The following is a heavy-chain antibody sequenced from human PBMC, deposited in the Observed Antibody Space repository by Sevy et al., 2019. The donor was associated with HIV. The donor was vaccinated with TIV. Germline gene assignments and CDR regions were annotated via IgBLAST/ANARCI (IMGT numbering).Heavy chain of an antibody. V-gene: IGHV3-21*01. Sequence: GGSLRLSCAASGFTFSSYSMNWVRQAPGKGLEWVSSISSSSSYIYYADSVKGRLTISRDNAKNSLYLQMNSLRAEDTAVYYCARGGGYGLTTAFDYWGQGTLVTVSS. CDR1: GFTFSSYS. J-gene: IGHJ4*02. CDR2: ISSSSSYI. CDR3: ARGGGYGLTTAFDY. D-gene: IGHD5-12*01.